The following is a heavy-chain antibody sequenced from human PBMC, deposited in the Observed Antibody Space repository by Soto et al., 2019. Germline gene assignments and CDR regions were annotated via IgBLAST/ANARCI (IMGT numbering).Heavy chain of an antibody. J-gene: IGHJ5*02. CDR2: TSTRGSTI. V-gene: IGHV3-11*01. CDR1: GFTFDDYY. Sequence: GGSLRLSCAASGFTFDDYYMSWIRQAPGKGLEWVSYTSTRGSTIYYADSVKGRFTISRDNAKNSLFLQMNSLRAEDTAVYYCARAMKGPYDLWGQGTLVTVSS. CDR3: ARAMKGPYDL.